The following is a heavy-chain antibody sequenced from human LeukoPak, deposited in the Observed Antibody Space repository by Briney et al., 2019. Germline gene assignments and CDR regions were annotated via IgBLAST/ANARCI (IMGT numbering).Heavy chain of an antibody. D-gene: IGHD3-10*01. J-gene: IGHJ4*02. Sequence: PSETLSLTCTVSGYSISSGYYWGWIRQPPGKGLEWIGFIYHSGSTYYNPSLKSRVTISVDTSKNQFSLKLSSVTAADTAVYYCARVLDYYGSGTRDFDYWGQGILVTVSS. V-gene: IGHV4-38-2*02. CDR1: GYSISSGYY. CDR3: ARVLDYYGSGTRDFDY. CDR2: IYHSGST.